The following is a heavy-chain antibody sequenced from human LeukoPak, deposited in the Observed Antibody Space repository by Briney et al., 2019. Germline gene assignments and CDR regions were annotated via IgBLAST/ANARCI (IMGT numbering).Heavy chain of an antibody. CDR3: ARTGIAARRFDP. Sequence: AETLSLTCAVFGGSFSDYYWTWIRQPPGKGLEWIGEIHHSGSTKYCPPLKGRVTISVETSKKQFSLNLSSVPAADTAVYYCARTGIAARRFDPWGRGTLVTVSS. CDR2: IHHSGST. J-gene: IGHJ5*02. D-gene: IGHD6-6*01. V-gene: IGHV4-34*01. CDR1: GGSFSDYY.